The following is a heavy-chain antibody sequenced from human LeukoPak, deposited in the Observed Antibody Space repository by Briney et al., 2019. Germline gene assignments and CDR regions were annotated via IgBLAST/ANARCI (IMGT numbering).Heavy chain of an antibody. Sequence: ASVKVSCKASGYSFTGYYINWVRQAPGQDLEWMGWINPNSGDTNHAQKFQGRVTMTRDMSISTVYMELSSLTSDDTAVYYCARALQREPYVWGSYADYWGQGTLVTVSS. CDR2: INPNSGDT. D-gene: IGHD3-16*01. V-gene: IGHV1-2*02. CDR1: GYSFTGYY. J-gene: IGHJ4*02. CDR3: ARALQREPYVWGSYADY.